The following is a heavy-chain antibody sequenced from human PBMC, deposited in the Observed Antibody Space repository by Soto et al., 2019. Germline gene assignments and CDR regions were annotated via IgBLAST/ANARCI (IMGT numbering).Heavy chain of an antibody. CDR1: GGSISSSSYH. V-gene: IGHV4-39*01. D-gene: IGHD6-13*01. CDR3: ARRTNTAGGWFDS. CDR2: IDYSGTT. Sequence: SETLSLTCTVSGGSISSSSYHWGWIRQPPGKGLEWIGSIDYSGTTFYNASLNSRVTISADTSKNQFSLKLSSVTAADTALYYCARRTNTAGGWFDSWGQGALVTVSS. J-gene: IGHJ5*01.